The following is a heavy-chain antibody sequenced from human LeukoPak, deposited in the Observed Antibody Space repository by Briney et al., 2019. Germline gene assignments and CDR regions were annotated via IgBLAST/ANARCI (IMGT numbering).Heavy chain of an antibody. CDR2: TYYSGST. V-gene: IGHV4-31*03. Sequence: SETLSLTCTVSGGTISSGGYYWSWIRQHPGKGLEWIGYTYYSGSTYYNPSLKRRVTISVDTSKNQFSLKLSSVTAADTAVYYCASHLYYYDSSGPRPPDYWGQGTLVTVSS. CDR3: ASHLYYYDSSGPRPPDY. D-gene: IGHD3-22*01. CDR1: GGTISSGGYY. J-gene: IGHJ4*02.